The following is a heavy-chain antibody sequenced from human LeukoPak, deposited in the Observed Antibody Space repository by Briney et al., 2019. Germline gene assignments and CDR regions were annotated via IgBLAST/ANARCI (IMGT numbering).Heavy chain of an antibody. CDR3: ASTVVWEAFDI. V-gene: IGHV3-11*06. J-gene: IGHJ3*02. Sequence: GGSLRLSCAASGFTFSDYYMSWLRQAPGKGLEWVSYISSSSSYTNYADSVKGRFTISRDNAKNSLYLQMNSLRAEDTAVYYCASTVVWEAFDIWGQGTMVTVSS. D-gene: IGHD1-26*01. CDR1: GFTFSDYY. CDR2: ISSSSSYT.